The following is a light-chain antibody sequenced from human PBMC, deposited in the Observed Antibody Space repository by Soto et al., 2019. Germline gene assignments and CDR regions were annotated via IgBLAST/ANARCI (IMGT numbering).Light chain of an antibody. CDR2: AAS. V-gene: IGKV1-39*01. J-gene: IGKJ1*01. CDR3: QQSFSTLGWT. Sequence: IHLTHSPSTLSASVLYRVTITFLSSQSISGWLAWYQQKPGKAPKLLISAASSLQSGVPSRFSGSGSGTDFTLTISSLQPEDFATYYCQQSFSTLGWTFGQGTKVDIK. CDR1: QSISGW.